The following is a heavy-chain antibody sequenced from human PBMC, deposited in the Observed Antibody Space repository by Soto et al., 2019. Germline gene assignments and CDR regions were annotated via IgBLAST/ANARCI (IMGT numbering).Heavy chain of an antibody. CDR1: GFTFSNAW. V-gene: IGHV3-15*07. CDR2: IKSKTDGGTT. J-gene: IGHJ4*02. Sequence: EVQLVESGGGLVKPGGSLRLSCAASGFTFSNAWMNWVRQAPGKGLEWVGRIKSKTDGGTTDYAAPVKGRFTISRDDSKNTLYLQMNSLNTEDTAVYYCTTFLWRFVGATPTRTKKLDYWGQGTLVTVSS. CDR3: TTFLWRFVGATPTRTKKLDY. D-gene: IGHD1-26*01.